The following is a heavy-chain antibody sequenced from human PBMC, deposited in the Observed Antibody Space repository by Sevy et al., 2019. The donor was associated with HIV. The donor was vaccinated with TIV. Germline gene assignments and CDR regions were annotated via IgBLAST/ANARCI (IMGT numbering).Heavy chain of an antibody. Sequence: GGSLRLSCAASGFTFSNYFMNWVRQAPGKGLEWVSSISSGSSYIFYADSLKGRFIISRDNAKNSLYLHMNSLRAEDTAVYYCARGDYYGSLYYFDYWGPGTLVTVS. V-gene: IGHV3-21*01. D-gene: IGHD3-10*01. CDR2: ISSGSSYI. CDR3: ARGDYYGSLYYFDY. J-gene: IGHJ4*02. CDR1: GFTFSNYF.